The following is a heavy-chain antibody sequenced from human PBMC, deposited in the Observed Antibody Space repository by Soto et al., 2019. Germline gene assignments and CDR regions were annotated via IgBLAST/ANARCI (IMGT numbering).Heavy chain of an antibody. V-gene: IGHV5-51*01. J-gene: IGHJ5*02. D-gene: IGHD3-22*01. CDR2: IYPGDSDT. CDR3: ARLPYYYDSSGYHGWFDP. CDR1: GYSFTSYW. Sequence: GESLKISCKGSGYSFTSYWIGWVRQMPGKGLEWMGIIYPGDSDTRYSPSFQGQVTISADKSISTAYLQWSSLKASDTAMYYCARLPYYYDSSGYHGWFDPWGQGTLVTVSS.